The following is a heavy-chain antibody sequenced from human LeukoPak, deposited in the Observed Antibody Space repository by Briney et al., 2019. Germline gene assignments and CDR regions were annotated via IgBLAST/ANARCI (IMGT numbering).Heavy chain of an antibody. D-gene: IGHD2-21*02. Sequence: GGSLRLSCAASGFTFSSYGMHWVRQAPGKGLEWVSYISSSSSTIYYADSVKGRFTISRDNAKNSLYLQMNSLRAEDTAVYYCARDYATTYCGGDCYSGWGQGTLVTVSS. V-gene: IGHV3-48*04. CDR3: ARDYATTYCGGDCYSG. CDR2: ISSSSSTI. J-gene: IGHJ4*02. CDR1: GFTFSSYG.